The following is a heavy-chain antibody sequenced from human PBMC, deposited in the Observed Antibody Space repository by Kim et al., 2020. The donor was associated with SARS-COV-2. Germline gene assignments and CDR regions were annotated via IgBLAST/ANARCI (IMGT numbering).Heavy chain of an antibody. CDR2: IRSGGGGT. CDR1: GFTLSNYG. V-gene: IGHV3-23*01. D-gene: IGHD4-17*01. Sequence: GGSLRLSCAASGFTLSNYGMSWVRQAPGKGLEWVSTIRSGGGGTFYADSVKGRFTISRDNSKNTLYLQMNSLRAEDAAVYFCVKRMLHGDASWGKGTTVTVSS. J-gene: IGHJ6*04. CDR3: VKRMLHGDAS.